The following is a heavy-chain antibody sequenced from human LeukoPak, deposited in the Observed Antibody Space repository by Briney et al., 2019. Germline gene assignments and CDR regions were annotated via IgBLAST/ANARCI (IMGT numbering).Heavy chain of an antibody. V-gene: IGHV6-1*01. CDR1: GDSVSSNSAA. D-gene: IGHD5-12*01. CDR3: ARDGPGYSGYDFSVFDI. J-gene: IGHJ3*02. Sequence: SQTLSLTCAVSGDSVSSNSAAWNWIRQSPSRGLEWLGRTYYRSKWYNDYAVSVKSRITINPDTSKNQFSLQLNSVTPEDTAVYYCARDGPGYSGYDFSVFDIWGQGTMVTVSS. CDR2: TYYRSKWYN.